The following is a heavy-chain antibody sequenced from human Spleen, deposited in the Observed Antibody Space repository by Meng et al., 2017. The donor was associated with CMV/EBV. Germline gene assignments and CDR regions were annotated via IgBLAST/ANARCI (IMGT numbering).Heavy chain of an antibody. CDR2: ISYDGTKK. V-gene: IGHV3-30*03. J-gene: IGHJ4*02. CDR1: GFTFSTYG. CDR3: EFEKY. Sequence: GESLKISCAASGFTFSTYGMHWVRQAPGKGLEWVSVISYDGTKKYYADSVKGRFTISRDNSKNTLYLQMNSLRAEDTAIYYCEFEKYWGQGTLVTVSS.